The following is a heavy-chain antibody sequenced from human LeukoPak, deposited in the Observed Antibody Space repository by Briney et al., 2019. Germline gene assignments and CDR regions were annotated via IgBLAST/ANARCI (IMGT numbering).Heavy chain of an antibody. CDR1: GDSISSYY. V-gene: IGHV4-59*01. CDR2: IYYSGST. Sequence: PSETLSLTCTVSGDSISSYYWSWIRQPPGKGLEWIGYIYYSGSTNYNPSLKSRVTISVDTSKNQFSLKLSSVTAADTAVYYCARVGTMVRESRGYWYFDLWGRGTLVTVSS. J-gene: IGHJ2*01. CDR3: ARVGTMVRESRGYWYFDL. D-gene: IGHD3-10*01.